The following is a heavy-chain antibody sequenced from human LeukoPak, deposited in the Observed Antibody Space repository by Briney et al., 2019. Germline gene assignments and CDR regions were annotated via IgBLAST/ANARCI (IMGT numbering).Heavy chain of an antibody. D-gene: IGHD3-3*01. Sequence: GSLRLSCAASGFTFSSYTMNWVRQAPGKGLEWVSYISTSSSRTHYADSVKGRFIISRDNAKNSLYLQMNSLRAEDTAVYYCARPRDFWSGTYFDYWGQGTLVTVSS. CDR3: ARPRDFWSGTYFDY. J-gene: IGHJ4*02. CDR1: GFTFSSYT. CDR2: ISTSSSRT. V-gene: IGHV3-48*04.